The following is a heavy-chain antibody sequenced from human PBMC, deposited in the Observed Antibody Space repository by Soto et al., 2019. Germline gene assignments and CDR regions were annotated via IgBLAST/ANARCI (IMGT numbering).Heavy chain of an antibody. CDR1: GGSISSYY. V-gene: IGHV4-59*01. CDR3: ARFRRDYYDSSGYYYDVFDY. J-gene: IGHJ4*02. Sequence: PSETLSLTCTVSGGSISSYYWSWIRQPPGKGLEWIGYIYYSGSTNYNPSLKSRVTISVDTSKNQFSLKLSSVTAADTAVYYCARFRRDYYDSSGYYYDVFDYWGQGTLVTVSS. CDR2: IYYSGST. D-gene: IGHD3-22*01.